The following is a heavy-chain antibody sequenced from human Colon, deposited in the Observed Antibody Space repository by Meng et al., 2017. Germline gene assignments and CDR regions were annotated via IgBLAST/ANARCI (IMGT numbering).Heavy chain of an antibody. J-gene: IGHJ4*02. CDR1: GGSISSNYW. CDR3: ARDLEQWLIVALDY. D-gene: IGHD6-19*01. CDR2: IYHIGST. Sequence: QVQLQESGPGLVKPSGTLSLTCTVSGGSISSNYWWSWVRQPPGKGLECIEKIYHIGSTNYNPSLKSRVTISIDKSKKHFSLKLSSLTAADTAIYYCARDLEQWLIVALDYWGQGTLVTVSS. V-gene: IGHV4-4*02.